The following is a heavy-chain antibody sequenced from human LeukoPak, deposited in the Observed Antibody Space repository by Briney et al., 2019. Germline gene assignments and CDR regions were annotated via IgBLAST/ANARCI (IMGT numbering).Heavy chain of an antibody. J-gene: IGHJ4*02. V-gene: IGHV3-23*01. CDR2: VSTTGSHT. CDR1: GCTFSDYA. CDR3: AKGGGEDFDH. Sequence: GGSLRLSCAAAGCTFSDYAMSWVRQAPGKGLEWVSTVSTTGSHTYYADSVNGRFTVSRDNFKNPVFLQVSGLRAEDTAVYYCAKGGGEDFDHWGQGTMVTVSS. D-gene: IGHD3-10*01.